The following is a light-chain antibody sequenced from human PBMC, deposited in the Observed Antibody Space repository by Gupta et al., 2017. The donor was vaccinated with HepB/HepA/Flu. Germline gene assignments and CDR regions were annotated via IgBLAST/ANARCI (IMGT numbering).Light chain of an antibody. Sequence: QSALTQPASVSGSPGPSITLSFTGTSSDVGAYKYVSWYQQYPGKAPKLMIWDVSNRPSGVSNRFSGSKSGNTASLTISGLQDEDEADYYCISYTTSSTYVFGNGTKVTGL. V-gene: IGLV2-14*01. CDR2: DVS. CDR1: SSDVGAYKY. J-gene: IGLJ1*01. CDR3: ISYTTSSTYV.